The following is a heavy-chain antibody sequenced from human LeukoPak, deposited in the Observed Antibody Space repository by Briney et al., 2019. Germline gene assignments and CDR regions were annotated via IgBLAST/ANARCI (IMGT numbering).Heavy chain of an antibody. CDR2: ISSSGSTI. Sequence: GWSLRLSCAASGFTFSRYEMNWVRQAPGKGLEGVSYISSSGSTIYYADSVKGRFTISRDNAKNSLYLQMNSLRAEDTAVYYCARDQAFYDSSGYNDYYYMDVWGKGTTVTVSS. J-gene: IGHJ6*03. CDR1: GFTFSRYE. V-gene: IGHV3-48*03. D-gene: IGHD3-22*01. CDR3: ARDQAFYDSSGYNDYYYMDV.